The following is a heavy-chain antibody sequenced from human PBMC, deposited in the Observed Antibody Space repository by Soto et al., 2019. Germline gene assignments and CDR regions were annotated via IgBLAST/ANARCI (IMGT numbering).Heavy chain of an antibody. CDR2: IYYSGST. Sequence: SETLSLTCTVSGGSISGSNYYWGWIRQPPGKGLEWIGSIYYSGSTYYNPSLKSRVTMSVDTSKNQFSLKLSSVTAADTAVYYCARQYSRYDYWGQGTLVTVSS. J-gene: IGHJ4*02. V-gene: IGHV4-39*01. CDR1: GGSISGSNYY. D-gene: IGHD6-13*01. CDR3: ARQYSRYDY.